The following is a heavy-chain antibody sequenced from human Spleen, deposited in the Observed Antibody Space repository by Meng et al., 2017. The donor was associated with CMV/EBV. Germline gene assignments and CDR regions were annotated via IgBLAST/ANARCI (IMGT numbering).Heavy chain of an antibody. CDR2: IYSGDSP. CDR1: GLTVSSNY. D-gene: IGHD2-8*01. J-gene: IGHJ3*02. Sequence: GESLKISCAASGLTVSSNYMSWVRQAPGKGLEWVSVIYSGDSPYYADSVKGRFTISRDNAKNSLYLQMNSLRAEDTAVYYCARDIVLMVYEAFDIWGQGTMVTVSS. CDR3: ARDIVLMVYEAFDI. V-gene: IGHV3-66*01.